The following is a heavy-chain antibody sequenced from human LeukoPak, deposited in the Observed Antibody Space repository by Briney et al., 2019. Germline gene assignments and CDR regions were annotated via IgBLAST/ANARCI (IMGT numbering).Heavy chain of an antibody. CDR1: GFTFSNAW. D-gene: IGHD3-22*01. J-gene: IGHJ4*02. V-gene: IGHV3-15*01. Sequence: KPGGSLRLSCAASGFTFSNAWMSWVRQAPGKGLEWVGRIQSKTDGGTTDYAAPVKGRFTFSRDDSKNTLYLQKNSLKIEDTAVYYCTTSCSGYYPRNFDYWGQGTLVTVSS. CDR3: TTSCSGYYPRNFDY. CDR2: IQSKTDGGTT.